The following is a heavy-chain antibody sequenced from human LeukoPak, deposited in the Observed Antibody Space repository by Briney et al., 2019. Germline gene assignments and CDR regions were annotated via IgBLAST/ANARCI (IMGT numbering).Heavy chain of an antibody. CDR2: IYFSGST. D-gene: IGHD6-19*01. V-gene: IGHV4-59*01. CDR1: GGSISSYY. J-gene: IGHJ3*02. Sequence: PSETLSLTCTVSGGSISSYYGTWIRQPPGKGLEWIGYIYFSGSTNYNPSLKNRVTFSVDTSKNQFSLNLSSVTAADTAVYYCARGYTSGWSPALDIWGQGTMVTVSS. CDR3: ARGYTSGWSPALDI.